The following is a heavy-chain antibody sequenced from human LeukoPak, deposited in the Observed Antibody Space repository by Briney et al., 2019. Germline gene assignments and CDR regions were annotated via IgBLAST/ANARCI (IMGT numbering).Heavy chain of an antibody. V-gene: IGHV3-11*01. J-gene: IGHJ5*02. Sequence: GGSLRLSCAASGFSLTDYYMSWIRQAPAKGLEWVSYISTSGTSVYYTESVKGRFTISRDNAKNSLYLQMNSLRAEDTAVYYCARDLESDYDFWSGYYNDNWFDPWGQGTLVTVSS. D-gene: IGHD3-3*01. CDR3: ARDLESDYDFWSGYYNDNWFDP. CDR2: ISTSGTSV. CDR1: GFSLTDYY.